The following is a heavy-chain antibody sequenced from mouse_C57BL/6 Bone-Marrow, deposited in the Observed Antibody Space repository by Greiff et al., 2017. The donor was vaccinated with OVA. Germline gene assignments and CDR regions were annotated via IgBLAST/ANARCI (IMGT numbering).Heavy chain of an antibody. CDR2: IDPENGDT. CDR1: GFNIKDDY. CDR3: TTRQLRLR. Sequence: VHVKQSGAELVRPGASVKLSCTASGFNIKDDYMHWVKQRPEQGLEWIGWIDPENGDTEYASKFQGKATITADTSSNTAYLQLSSLTSEDTAVYYCTTRQLRLRWGQGTTLTVSS. D-gene: IGHD3-2*02. J-gene: IGHJ2*01. V-gene: IGHV14-4*01.